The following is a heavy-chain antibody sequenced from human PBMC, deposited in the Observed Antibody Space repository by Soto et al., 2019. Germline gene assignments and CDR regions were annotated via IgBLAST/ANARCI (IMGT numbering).Heavy chain of an antibody. CDR2: IHYSGST. Sequence: QVQLQESGPGLVKPSQTLSLTCTVSGVSISSGGYYWSWIRQHPGKGLEWIGYIHYSGSTSYNSSLKTRITISRGTAKSQFAPDLGAVTAAATAASYRARHPYAPMQTGDWYFDLWGRGTLVTVSS. CDR3: ARHPYAPMQTGDWYFDL. CDR1: GVSISSGGYY. D-gene: IGHD2-2*01. J-gene: IGHJ2*01. V-gene: IGHV4-31*03.